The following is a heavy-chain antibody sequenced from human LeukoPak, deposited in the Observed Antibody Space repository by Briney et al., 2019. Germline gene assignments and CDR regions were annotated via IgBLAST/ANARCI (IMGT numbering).Heavy chain of an antibody. CDR1: GGSISNYY. D-gene: IGHD1-26*01. Sequence: PSETLSLTCTVSGGSISNYYWSWIRQPPGKGLEWIGYIYYSGSTNYNPSLKSRVTISVDTSKNQFSLKLSSVTAADTAVYYCARDHARSYSFDYWGQGTLVTVSS. J-gene: IGHJ4*02. CDR2: IYYSGST. V-gene: IGHV4-59*01. CDR3: ARDHARSYSFDY.